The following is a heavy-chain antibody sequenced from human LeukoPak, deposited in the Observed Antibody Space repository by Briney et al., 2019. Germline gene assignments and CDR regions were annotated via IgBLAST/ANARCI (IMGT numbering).Heavy chain of an antibody. CDR2: IIPILGIA. CDR3: ARDQPRPDYYYGMDV. Sequence: GAAVKVSCKSSGCTFSSYAISWVRQAPAPGLEWMGRIIPILGIANYAQKFQGRVTITADKYTSTAYMKLSSLRSEDTAVYYCARDQPRPDYYYGMDVWGQGTTVTVSS. CDR1: GCTFSSYA. J-gene: IGHJ6*02. V-gene: IGHV1-69*04. D-gene: IGHD6-6*01.